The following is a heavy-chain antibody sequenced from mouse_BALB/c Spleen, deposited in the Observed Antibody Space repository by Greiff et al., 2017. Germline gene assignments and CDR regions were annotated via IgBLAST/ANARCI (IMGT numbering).Heavy chain of an antibody. J-gene: IGHJ4*01. Sequence: QVTLKESGPGILQPSQTLSLTCSFSGFSLSTSGMSVGWIRQPSGKGLEWLAHIWWNDVKYYNPALKSRLTISKDTSNNQVFLKIASVVTADTATYYCARCSPWDAMDYWGQGTSVTVSS. V-gene: IGHV8-8*01. CDR3: ARCSPWDAMDY. CDR2: IWWNDVK. D-gene: IGHD6-2*01. CDR1: GFSLSTSGMS.